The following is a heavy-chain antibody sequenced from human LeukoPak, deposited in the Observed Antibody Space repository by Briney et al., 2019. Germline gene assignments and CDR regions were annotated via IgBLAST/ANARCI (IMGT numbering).Heavy chain of an antibody. V-gene: IGHV3-11*01. CDR2: ISSSADIT. J-gene: IGHJ4*02. CDR1: AFSFSDYS. Sequence: PGGSLRLSCAASAFSFSDYSTSWIRQAPGQELEWVSFISSSADITYYADSVKGRFTISRDNTKNSLYLQMNSLRAEDTAVYYCAREFNNYFDYWGQGTLVTVSS. CDR3: AREFNNYFDY.